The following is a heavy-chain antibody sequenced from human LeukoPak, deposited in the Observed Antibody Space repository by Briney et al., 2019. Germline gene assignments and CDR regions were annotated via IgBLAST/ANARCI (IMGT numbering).Heavy chain of an antibody. CDR3: ARGKRRDSFKNVFDI. CDR1: GGSLSGYH. D-gene: IGHD3-22*01. CDR2: IINRGST. V-gene: IGHV4-34*01. Sequence: PSETLSLSCDVYGGSLSGYHWSWIRQAPGKGLEWIGEIINRGSTNYNPSLKSRATISEDTSKNQFSLKLSSVTAADTAVYYCARGKRRDSFKNVFDIWGQGTIVTVSS. J-gene: IGHJ3*02.